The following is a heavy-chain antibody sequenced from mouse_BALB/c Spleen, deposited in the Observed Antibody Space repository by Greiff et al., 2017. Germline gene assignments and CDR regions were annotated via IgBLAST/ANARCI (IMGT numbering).Heavy chain of an antibody. J-gene: IGHJ4*01. V-gene: IGHV1-7*01. Sequence: QVQLQQSGAELAKPGASVKMSCKASGYTFTSYWMHWVKQRPGQGLEWIGYINPSTGYTEYNQKFKDKATLTADKSSSTAYMQLSSLTSEDSAVYCCARGGGAMDYWGQGTSVTVSS. CDR3: ARGGGAMDY. CDR1: GYTFTSYW. CDR2: INPSTGYT.